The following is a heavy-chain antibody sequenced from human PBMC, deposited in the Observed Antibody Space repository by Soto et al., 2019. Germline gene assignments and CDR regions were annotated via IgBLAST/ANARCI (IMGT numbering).Heavy chain of an antibody. CDR3: ARDQALLWFGELLY. Sequence: QVQLVESGGGVVQPGRSLRLSCAASGFTFSSYAMHWVRQAPGKGLEWVAVISYDGSNKYYADSVKGRFTISRDNSNNTLYLQMNSLRAEDTAVYYCARDQALLWFGELLYWGQGTLVTVSS. J-gene: IGHJ4*02. D-gene: IGHD3-10*01. V-gene: IGHV3-30-3*01. CDR1: GFTFSSYA. CDR2: ISYDGSNK.